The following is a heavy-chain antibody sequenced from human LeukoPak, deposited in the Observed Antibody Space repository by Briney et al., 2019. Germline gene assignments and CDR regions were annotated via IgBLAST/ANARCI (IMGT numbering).Heavy chain of an antibody. CDR2: ISGSGGST. CDR3: AKGPVWFDP. J-gene: IGHJ5*02. CDR1: GITFSSYG. Sequence: PGGTLRLSCAASGITFSSYGMSWVRQAPGKGLEWVSAISGSGGSTYYADSAKGRFTISRDNSKNTLYLQMNSLRAEDTAVYYCAKGPVWFDPWGQGTLVTVSS. V-gene: IGHV3-23*01.